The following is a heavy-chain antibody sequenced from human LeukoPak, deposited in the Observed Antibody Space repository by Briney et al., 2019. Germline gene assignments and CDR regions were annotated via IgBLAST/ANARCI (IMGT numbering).Heavy chain of an antibody. CDR3: ARVCSSTSCSNWFDP. D-gene: IGHD2-2*01. Sequence: ASVKVSCKASGYTFTAYYTHWVPQAPGQGLEWMGWINPNSGGTNYAQKFQGRVTMTRDTSISTACMELSRLRSDDTAVYYCARVCSSTSCSNWFDPWGQGTLVTVSS. CDR2: INPNSGGT. V-gene: IGHV1-2*02. J-gene: IGHJ5*02. CDR1: GYTFTAYY.